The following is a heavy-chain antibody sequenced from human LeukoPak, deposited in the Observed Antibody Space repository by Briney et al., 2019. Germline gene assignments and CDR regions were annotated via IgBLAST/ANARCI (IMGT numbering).Heavy chain of an antibody. Sequence: GGSLRLSCAASGFTFSAAPMIWVRQVSGKGLEWVSVIYGNGREIHYADSVKGRFTISRDNSKNTLYLQMNSLRAEDTAVYYCARESSGSATGFDYWGQGTLVTVSS. CDR1: GFTFSAAP. J-gene: IGHJ4*02. CDR2: IYGNGREI. V-gene: IGHV3-23*01. D-gene: IGHD1-26*01. CDR3: ARESSGSATGFDY.